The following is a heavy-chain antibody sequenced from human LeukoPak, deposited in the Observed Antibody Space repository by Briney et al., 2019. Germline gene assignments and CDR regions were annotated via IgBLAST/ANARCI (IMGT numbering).Heavy chain of an antibody. Sequence: PSETLSLTCTVSGYSISSGYYWGWIRQPPGKGLEWIGSIYHSGSTYYNPSLKSRVTISVDTSKNQFSLKLSSVTAADTAVYYCARDPYDYGGNSGVDYWGQGTLVTASS. J-gene: IGHJ4*02. CDR3: ARDPYDYGGNSGVDY. D-gene: IGHD4-23*01. CDR2: IYHSGST. CDR1: GYSISSGYY. V-gene: IGHV4-38-2*02.